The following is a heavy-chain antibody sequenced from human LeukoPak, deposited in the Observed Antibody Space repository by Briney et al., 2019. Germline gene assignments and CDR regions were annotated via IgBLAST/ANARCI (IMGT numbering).Heavy chain of an antibody. J-gene: IGHJ3*02. CDR3: ARAPNYDAFDI. V-gene: IGHV4-34*01. CDR1: GGSFSGYY. CDR2: INHSGST. Sequence: SETLSLTCAVYGGSFSGYYWSWIRQPPGKGLEWIGEINHSGSTNYNPPLKSRVTISVDTSKNQFSLKLSSVTAADTAVYYCARAPNYDAFDIWGQGTMVTVSS. D-gene: IGHD1-7*01.